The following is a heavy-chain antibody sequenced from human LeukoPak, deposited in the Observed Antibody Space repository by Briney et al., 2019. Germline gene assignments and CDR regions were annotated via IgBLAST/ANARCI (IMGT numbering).Heavy chain of an antibody. Sequence: PSGTLSLTCAVSGASITSGNWWTWVRQPPGKGLEWIGSIYYSGSTYYNPSLKSRVTISVDTSKNQFSLKLSSVTAADTAVYYCARHSDYGDSAYNWFDPWGQGTLVTVSS. J-gene: IGHJ5*02. V-gene: IGHV4-4*02. D-gene: IGHD4-17*01. CDR2: IYYSGST. CDR1: GASITSGNW. CDR3: ARHSDYGDSAYNWFDP.